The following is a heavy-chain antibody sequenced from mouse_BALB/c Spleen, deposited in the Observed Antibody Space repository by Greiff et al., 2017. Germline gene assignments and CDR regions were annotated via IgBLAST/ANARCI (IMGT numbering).Heavy chain of an antibody. D-gene: IGHD2-14*01. CDR2: INPSSGYT. CDR3: ARSNYYRYDGYYFDY. Sequence: QVQLKQSAAELARPGASVKMSCKASGYTFTSYTMHSVKQRRGQGLEWIGYINPSSGYTEYNQKFKDKTTLTADKSSSTAYMQLSSLTSEDSAVYYCARSNYYRYDGYYFDYWGQGTTLTVSS. CDR1: GYTFTSYT. V-gene: IGHV1-4*02. J-gene: IGHJ2*01.